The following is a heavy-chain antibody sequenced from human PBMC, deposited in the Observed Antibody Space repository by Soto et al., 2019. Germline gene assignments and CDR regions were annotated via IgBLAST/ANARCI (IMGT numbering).Heavy chain of an antibody. D-gene: IGHD6-13*01. CDR2: IIPLFGTT. V-gene: IGHV1-69*01. CDR3: ARAHGSSWYNWFDP. CDR1: GGTFSSYG. Sequence: QVLLVQSGAEVKKPGSSVKVSCKASGGTFSSYGISWMRQAPGRGLAWMGGIIPLFGTTNYAQKFRGRVTVTSDESTSTVYMELRSLRFEATAVYYCARAHGSSWYNWFDPWGQGTLVTFSS. J-gene: IGHJ5*02.